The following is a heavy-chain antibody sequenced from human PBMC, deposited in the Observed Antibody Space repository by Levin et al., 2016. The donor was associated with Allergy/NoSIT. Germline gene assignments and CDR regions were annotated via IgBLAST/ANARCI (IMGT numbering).Heavy chain of an antibody. J-gene: IGHJ6*02. CDR2: INHSGST. CDR3: ARVGRAAAGSRKVTRVGYYYGMDV. V-gene: IGHV4-34*01. CDR1: GGSFSGYY. Sequence: SETLSLTCAVYGGSFSGYYWSWIRQPPGKGLEWIGEINHSGSTNYNPSLKSRVTISVDTSKNQFSLKLSSVTAADTAVYYCARVGRAAAGSRKVTRVGYYYGMDVWGQGTTVTVSS. D-gene: IGHD2-2*01.